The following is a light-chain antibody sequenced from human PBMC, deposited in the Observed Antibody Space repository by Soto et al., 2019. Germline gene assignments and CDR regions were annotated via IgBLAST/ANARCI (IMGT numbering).Light chain of an antibody. CDR1: QNINNW. CDR2: KAS. V-gene: IGKV1-5*03. CDR3: QQYDTCWT. Sequence: IQVTQFPSSLSASVGDRVTITCRASQNINNWLAWYQFKPGKAPRLLIYKASTLETGVPSRFSGSGSGTEFTLTISGLQPDDFATYYCQQYDTCWTFGQGTTVDIE. J-gene: IGKJ1*01.